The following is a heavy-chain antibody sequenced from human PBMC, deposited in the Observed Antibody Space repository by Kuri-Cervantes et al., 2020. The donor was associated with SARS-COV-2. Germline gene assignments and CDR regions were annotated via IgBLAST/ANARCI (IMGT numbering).Heavy chain of an antibody. V-gene: IGHV3-23*01. J-gene: IGHJ6*02. CDR1: GFTFSSYA. CDR2: ISGSGGST. CDR3: ANPTGHYYYGMDV. Sequence: GESLKISRAASGFTFSSYAMSWVRQAPGKGLEWVSAISGSGGSTYYADSVKGRFTISRDNSKNTLYLQMNSLRAEDTAVYYCANPTGHYYYGMDVWGQGTTVTVSS.